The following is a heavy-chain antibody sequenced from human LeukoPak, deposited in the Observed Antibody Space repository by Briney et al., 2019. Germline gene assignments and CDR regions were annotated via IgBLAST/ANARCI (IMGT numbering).Heavy chain of an antibody. CDR1: GFTFSNYN. Sequence: GGSLRLSCAASGFTFSNYNMNWVRQAPGKGLEWVSYISSSGNTIYYADSVKGRFTISRDNAKNSLYLQMNSLRAEDTAVYYCATESGTYSGTCFDYWGQGTLFTVSS. V-gene: IGHV3-48*01. J-gene: IGHJ4*02. D-gene: IGHD1-26*01. CDR2: ISSSGNTI. CDR3: ATESGTYSGTCFDY.